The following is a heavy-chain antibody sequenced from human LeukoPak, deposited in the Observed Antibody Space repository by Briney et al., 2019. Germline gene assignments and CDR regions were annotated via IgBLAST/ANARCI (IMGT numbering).Heavy chain of an antibody. Sequence: PSETLSLTCTVSGGSISSSSYYWGWIRQPPGKGLEWIGSIYYSGSTYYNPSLKSRVTISVDTSKNQFSLKLSSVTAADTAVYYCARDSVISSSSQGGWFDPWGQGTLVTVSS. J-gene: IGHJ5*02. CDR3: ARDSVISSSSQGGWFDP. V-gene: IGHV4-39*07. CDR1: GGSISSSSYY. CDR2: IYYSGST. D-gene: IGHD6-6*01.